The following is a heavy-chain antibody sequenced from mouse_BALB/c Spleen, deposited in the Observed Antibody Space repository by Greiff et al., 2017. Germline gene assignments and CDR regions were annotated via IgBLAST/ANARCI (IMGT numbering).Heavy chain of an antibody. V-gene: IGHV1-69*02. CDR3: TRSNWDFDY. D-gene: IGHD4-1*01. Sequence: QVQLQQPGAELVRPGASVKLSCKASGYTFTSYWINWVKQRPGQGLEWIGNIYPSDSYTNYNQKFKDKATLTVDKSSSTAYMQISSPTSEDSAVYYCTRSNWDFDYWGQGTTLTVSS. CDR2: IYPSDSYT. CDR1: GYTFTSYW. J-gene: IGHJ2*01.